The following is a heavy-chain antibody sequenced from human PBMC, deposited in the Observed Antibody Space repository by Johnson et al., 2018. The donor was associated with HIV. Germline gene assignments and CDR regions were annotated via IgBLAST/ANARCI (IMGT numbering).Heavy chain of an antibody. CDR2: IYSGGST. Sequence: VQLVESGGGLIQPGGSLRLSCAASGFTVSSNYMSWVRQAPGKGLEWVSVIYSGGSTYYADSVKGRFTISRDNSKNTLYLQMNSLRAEDTAVYYCAKVGGLRWQTWGAFDIWGQGTMVTVSS. J-gene: IGHJ3*02. CDR3: AKVGGLRWQTWGAFDI. CDR1: GFTVSSNY. D-gene: IGHD4-23*01. V-gene: IGHV3-53*01.